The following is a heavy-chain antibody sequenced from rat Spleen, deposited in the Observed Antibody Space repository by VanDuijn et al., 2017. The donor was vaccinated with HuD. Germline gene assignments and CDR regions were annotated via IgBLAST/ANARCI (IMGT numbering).Heavy chain of an antibody. J-gene: IGHJ1*01. CDR1: GYSITSNYR. V-gene: IGHV3-3*01. CDR3: ARSLSYAHYFWYFDF. D-gene: IGHD1-12*01. Sequence: EVQLQESGPGLVKPSQSPSLTWSVTGYSITSNYRCNWIRNFPGNKLEWMGYINNAGSTNYNPSLKSRISITRDTSKNQFFLQVNSVSTEDTATYYCARSLSYAHYFWYFDFWGPGTMVTVSS. CDR2: INNAGST.